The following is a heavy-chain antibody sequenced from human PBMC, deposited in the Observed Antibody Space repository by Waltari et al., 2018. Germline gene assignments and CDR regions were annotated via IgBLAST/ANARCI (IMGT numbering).Heavy chain of an antibody. V-gene: IGHV1-69*05. D-gene: IGHD6-13*01. J-gene: IGHJ3*02. CDR2: IIPMFETA. CDR3: ARGGLYGQQLLESAFEI. CDR1: GGCFSAYA. Sequence: QVQLVQSGHEVKKPGSSVKVSRKPSGGCFSAYALTWVRQAPGQGLEWMGGIIPMFETANYAQKFQERVTITTDGSMTTAYMELSSLTSEDTAVYYCARGGLYGQQLLESAFEIWGQGTKVTVAS.